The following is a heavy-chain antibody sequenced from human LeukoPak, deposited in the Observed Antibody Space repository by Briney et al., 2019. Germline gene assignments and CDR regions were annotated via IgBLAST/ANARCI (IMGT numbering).Heavy chain of an antibody. CDR2: IKQDGSEK. CDR3: AKGSYGGTYNWFDP. CDR1: GFTFSSYW. Sequence: PGGSLRLSCAASGFTFSSYWMSWVRQAPGKGLEWVANIKQDGSEKYYVDSVKGRFTISRDNAKNSLYLQMNSLRAEDTAVYYCAKGSYGGTYNWFDPWGQGTLVTVSS. J-gene: IGHJ5*02. V-gene: IGHV3-7*03. D-gene: IGHD4/OR15-4a*01.